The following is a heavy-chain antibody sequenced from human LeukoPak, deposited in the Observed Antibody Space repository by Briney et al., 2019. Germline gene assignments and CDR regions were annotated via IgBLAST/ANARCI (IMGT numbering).Heavy chain of an antibody. V-gene: IGHV3-21*01. CDR3: ARDHGYSYGYAFDY. D-gene: IGHD5-18*01. Sequence: GGSLRLSSAASGFTVSSTYMSWVRQAPGKGLEWVSSISSSSSYIYYADSVKGRFTISRDNAKNSLYLQMNSLRAEDTAVYYCARDHGYSYGYAFDYWGQGTLVTVSS. J-gene: IGHJ4*02. CDR2: ISSSSSYI. CDR1: GFTVSSTY.